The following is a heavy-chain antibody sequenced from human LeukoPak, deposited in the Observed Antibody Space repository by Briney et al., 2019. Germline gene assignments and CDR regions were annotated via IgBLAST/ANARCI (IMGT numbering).Heavy chain of an antibody. Sequence: GGSLRLSCAASGFTFSSNWMHWVRQAPGKGLVWVSRSNEDGSTTNYADSVKGRFTISRDNSKNTLYLQMDSLRTEDTAVYYCAKENYYDSSGYIDYWGQGTLVTVSS. D-gene: IGHD3-22*01. CDR1: GFTFSSNW. CDR2: SNEDGSTT. J-gene: IGHJ4*02. CDR3: AKENYYDSSGYIDY. V-gene: IGHV3-74*01.